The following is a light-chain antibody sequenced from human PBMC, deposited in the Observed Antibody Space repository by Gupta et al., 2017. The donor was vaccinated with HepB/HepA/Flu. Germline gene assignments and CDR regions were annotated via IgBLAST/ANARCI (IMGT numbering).Light chain of an antibody. Sequence: DIQMTQSPSSLSASVGVSVTITCRASQGISNSLAWFQQKPGKAPESLSHSASILQGGVPSRFGGSGSGTVFALTISSVQPEDFATYFCLQDSVYPRTFGQGTKVEV. CDR2: SAS. CDR1: QGISNS. J-gene: IGKJ1*01. V-gene: IGKV1-16*01. CDR3: LQDSVYPRT.